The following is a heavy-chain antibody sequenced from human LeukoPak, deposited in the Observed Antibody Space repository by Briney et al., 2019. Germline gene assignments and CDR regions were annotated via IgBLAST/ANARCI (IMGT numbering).Heavy chain of an antibody. CDR1: GYTFTSYD. V-gene: IGHV1-8*01. CDR3: ARERIVVVTAIREGFDY. CDR2: MNPNSGNT. D-gene: IGHD2-21*02. Sequence: ASVKVSCKASGYTFTSYDINWVRQATGQGLEWMGWMNPNSGNTGYAQKFQGRVTMTRNTSISTAYMELSSLRSEDTAVYYCARERIVVVTAIREGFDYWGQGTLVTVSS. J-gene: IGHJ4*02.